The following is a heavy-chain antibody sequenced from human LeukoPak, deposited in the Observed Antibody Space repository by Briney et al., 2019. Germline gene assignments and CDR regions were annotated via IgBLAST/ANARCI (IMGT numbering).Heavy chain of an antibody. Sequence: GGSLRLSCVAYGFTLTDYYMSWIRQAPGRGLEWVSDISGSGRNVYYGDSVKGRFTIYRDNAKNSLYLQMNNLRAEDTAVYYCARSIGYYYTMDVWGQGTTVTVSS. CDR2: ISGSGRNV. J-gene: IGHJ6*02. V-gene: IGHV3-11*01. CDR3: ARSIGYYYTMDV. D-gene: IGHD3-22*01. CDR1: GFTLTDYY.